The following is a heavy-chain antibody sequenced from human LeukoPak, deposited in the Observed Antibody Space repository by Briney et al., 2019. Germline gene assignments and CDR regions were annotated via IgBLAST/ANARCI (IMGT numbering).Heavy chain of an antibody. CDR1: GGSFSGYY. V-gene: IGHV4-34*01. D-gene: IGHD3-3*01. J-gene: IGHJ4*02. Sequence: SETLSLTCAVYGGSFSGYYWSWIRQPPGKGLEWIGEINHSGSTNYNPSLKSGGTISVETCKNKFSLKRSSVPAADTAVYYCARGPPAPELRFYVYWGQGTLVTVSS. CDR2: INHSGST. CDR3: ARGPPAPELRFYVY.